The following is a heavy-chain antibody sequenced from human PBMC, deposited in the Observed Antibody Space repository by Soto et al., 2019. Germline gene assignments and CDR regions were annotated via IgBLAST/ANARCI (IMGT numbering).Heavy chain of an antibody. CDR2: ISYDGSNK. CDR3: AKDQFGELFQRPYYYYGMDV. J-gene: IGHJ6*02. CDR1: GFTFSSYG. V-gene: IGHV3-30*18. D-gene: IGHD3-10*01. Sequence: QVQLVESGGGVVQPGRSLRLSCAASGFTFSSYGMHWVRQAPGKGLEWVAVISYDGSNKYYADSVKGRFTISRDNSKNTLYLQMNSLRAEDTAVYYCAKDQFGELFQRPYYYYGMDVWGQGTTVTVSS.